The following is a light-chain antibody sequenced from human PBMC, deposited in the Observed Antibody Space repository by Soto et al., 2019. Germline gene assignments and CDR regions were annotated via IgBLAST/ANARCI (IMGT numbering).Light chain of an antibody. Sequence: EIVLRQSQVTLSVSTGERATLSCRASQSVSSNLAWYQHKPGQAPRLLIYGASTRATGIPARFSGSGSGTEFTLTINSLQSEDFATYYCQQSYSTPPETFGQGTKVDI. J-gene: IGKJ1*01. V-gene: IGKV3-15*01. CDR3: QQSYSTPPET. CDR2: GAS. CDR1: QSVSSN.